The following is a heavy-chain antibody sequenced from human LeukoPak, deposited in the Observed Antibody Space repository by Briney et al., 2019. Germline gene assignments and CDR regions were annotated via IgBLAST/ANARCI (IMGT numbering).Heavy chain of an antibody. Sequence: ASVKVSCKASGGTFSSYAISWVRQAPGQGLEWMGGIIPIFGTANYAQKFQGRVTITADKSTSTAYMELSSLRSEDTAVYYCAREGYYDSSGYLDYWGQGTLVTVSS. CDR2: IIPIFGTA. D-gene: IGHD3-22*01. CDR3: AREGYYDSSGYLDY. CDR1: GGTFSSYA. V-gene: IGHV1-69*06. J-gene: IGHJ4*02.